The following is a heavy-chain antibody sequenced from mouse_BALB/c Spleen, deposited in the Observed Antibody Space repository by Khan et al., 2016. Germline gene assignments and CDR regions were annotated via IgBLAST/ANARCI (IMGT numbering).Heavy chain of an antibody. V-gene: IGHV9-3*02. CDR3: TSYGTTSYCGY. CDR2: LNTNTGEP. J-gene: IGHJ2*01. CDR1: GYTFTNYG. Sequence: QIQLVQSGPELKKPGETVKISCKASGYTFTNYGMNWVKQAPGKGLKWMVWLNTNTGEPTYAEALKGRFAFSLESSASTAYVQINNVKNEDTATYCCTSYGTTSYCGYRGQSTNLTVSS. D-gene: IGHD2-1*01.